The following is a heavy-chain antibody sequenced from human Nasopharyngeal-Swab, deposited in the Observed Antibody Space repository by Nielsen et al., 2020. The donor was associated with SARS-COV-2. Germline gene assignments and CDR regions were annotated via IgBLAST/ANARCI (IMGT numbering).Heavy chain of an antibody. V-gene: IGHV1-18*01. CDR3: ARIKFVGDTAMVGVPSDY. J-gene: IGHJ4*02. CDR2: ISAYNGNT. CDR1: GYTFTSYG. D-gene: IGHD5-18*01. Sequence: ASVKVSCKASGYTFTSYGISWVRQAPGQGLEWMGWISAYNGNTNYAQKLQGRVTMTTDTSTSTAYMELRSLRSDDTAVYYCARIKFVGDTAMVGVPSDYWGQGTLVTVSS.